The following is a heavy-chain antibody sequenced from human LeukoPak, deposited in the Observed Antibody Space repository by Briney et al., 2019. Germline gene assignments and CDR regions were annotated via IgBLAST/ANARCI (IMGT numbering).Heavy chain of an antibody. J-gene: IGHJ4*02. D-gene: IGHD3-3*01. CDR3: ARHPSRIGYYDFWSGYYAGFDY. V-gene: IGHV4-38-2*01. CDR1: GYSISSGYY. Sequence: ASETLSLTCAVSGYSISSGYYWGWIRQPPGKGLEWIGSIYHSGSTYYNPSLKSRVTISVDTSKNQFSLKLSSVTAADTAVYYCARHPSRIGYYDFWSGYYAGFDYWGQGTLVTVSS. CDR2: IYHSGST.